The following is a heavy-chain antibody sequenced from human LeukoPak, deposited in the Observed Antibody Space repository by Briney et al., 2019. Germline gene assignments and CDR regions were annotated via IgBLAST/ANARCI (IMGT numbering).Heavy chain of an antibody. V-gene: IGHV4-39*07. CDR3: LAGGVVLLWFGELSGSNWFDP. D-gene: IGHD3-10*01. CDR1: GGSISSSSYY. J-gene: IGHJ5*02. CDR2: IYYSGST. Sequence: SETLSLTCTVSGGSISSSSYYWGWIRQPPGKGLEWIGSIYYSGSTYYNPSLKSRVTISVDTSKNQFSLKLSSVTAADTAGYYCLAGGVVLLWFGELSGSNWFDPWGQGTLVTVSS.